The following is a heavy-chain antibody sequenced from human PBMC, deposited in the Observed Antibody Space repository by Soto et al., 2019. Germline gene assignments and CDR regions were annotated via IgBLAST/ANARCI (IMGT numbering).Heavy chain of an antibody. V-gene: IGHV3-23*01. CDR1: GCTFGSYA. CDR2: VTYSGANT. Sequence: PGGSLRLSCAASGCTFGSYAISWVRQAPGKGLEWVSLVTYSGANTYYAGSVTGRFTISRDNSRNTLYLQMSSLRVEDTAVYYCATPSLSTGGYSSFDSWGRGTLVTVSS. D-gene: IGHD1-26*01. CDR3: ATPSLSTGGYSSFDS. J-gene: IGHJ4*02.